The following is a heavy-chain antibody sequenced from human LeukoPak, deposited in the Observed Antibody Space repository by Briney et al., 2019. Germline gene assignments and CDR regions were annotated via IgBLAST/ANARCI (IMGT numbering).Heavy chain of an antibody. V-gene: IGHV1-46*01. J-gene: IGHJ4*02. CDR3: ARDQEGFDY. Sequence: ASVKVSCKASGYTFTSDYIHWVRQAPGQGLEWMGMIYPRDGSTSYAQKFQGRVTVTRDTSTSTVHMELSGLRSEDTAVYYCARDQEGFDYWGQGTLVTVSS. CDR2: IYPRDGST. CDR1: GYTFTSDY.